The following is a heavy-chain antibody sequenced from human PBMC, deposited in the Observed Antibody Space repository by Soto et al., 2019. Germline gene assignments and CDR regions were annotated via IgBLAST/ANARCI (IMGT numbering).Heavy chain of an antibody. J-gene: IGHJ4*02. Sequence: SETLSLTCTVSGGSISSSSYYWGWIRQPPGKGLEWIGSIYYSGSTYYNPSLKSRVTISVDTSKNQFSRKLSSVTAADTAVYYCASWPILEWFYFDYWGQGTLVTVSS. V-gene: IGHV4-39*01. CDR1: GGSISSSSYY. CDR2: IYYSGST. CDR3: ASWPILEWFYFDY. D-gene: IGHD3-3*01.